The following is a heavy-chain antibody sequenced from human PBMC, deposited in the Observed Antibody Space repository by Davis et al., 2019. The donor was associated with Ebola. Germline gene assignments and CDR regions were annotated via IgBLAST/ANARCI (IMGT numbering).Heavy chain of an antibody. D-gene: IGHD7-27*01. CDR3: TTPMAWGYYFDF. CDR1: GYGLNQLS. Sequence: ASVKVSCKASGYGLNQLSVHWVRQAPGNGLEWMGGFDPEEGETLYAQKFRGRVTMTEDTSTGTAYMDLSSLRSEDTAVYYCTTPMAWGYYFDFWGQGTLVTVSS. V-gene: IGHV1-24*01. CDR2: FDPEEGET. J-gene: IGHJ4*02.